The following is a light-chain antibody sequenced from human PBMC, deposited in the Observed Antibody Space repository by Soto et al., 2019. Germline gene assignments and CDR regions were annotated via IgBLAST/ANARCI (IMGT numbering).Light chain of an antibody. CDR1: QSISSW. CDR3: QHMRT. Sequence: DIQMTQSPSTLSASVGDRVTITCRASQSISSWLAWYQQKPGKAPNLLIYDVSSLESGVSSRFSGSGSGTEFSLTISSLQPDDFGSYYCQHMRTFGQGTKVDIK. CDR2: DVS. J-gene: IGKJ1*01. V-gene: IGKV1-5*01.